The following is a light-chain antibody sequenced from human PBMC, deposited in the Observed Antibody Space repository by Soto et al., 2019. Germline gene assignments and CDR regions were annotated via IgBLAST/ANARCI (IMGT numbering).Light chain of an antibody. Sequence: EIVLTQSPGTLSLSPGERATLSCRASQSVSSNCFAWYQQNPGQAPRLLIYGASSRATGIPDRFSGSGSGTDFTLTISRLEPEDFAVYYCQQYGSSPGTFGQGTKVEIK. CDR1: QSVSSNC. V-gene: IGKV3-20*01. CDR3: QQYGSSPGT. J-gene: IGKJ1*01. CDR2: GAS.